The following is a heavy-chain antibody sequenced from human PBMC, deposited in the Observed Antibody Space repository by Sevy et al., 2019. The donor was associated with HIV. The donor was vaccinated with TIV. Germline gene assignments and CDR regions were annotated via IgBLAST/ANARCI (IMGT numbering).Heavy chain of an antibody. CDR1: GYTFTSYG. Sequence: ASVNVSCKASGYTFTSYGISWVRQAPGQGLEWMGWISAYNGDTNYAQKLQGRVTMTTDTSTSTAYMELTSLRSDDTAVYFCARGYYDFWSGYYRRDAFDSWGQGTRVTVSS. J-gene: IGHJ3*02. CDR3: ARGYYDFWSGYYRRDAFDS. D-gene: IGHD3-3*01. V-gene: IGHV1-18*01. CDR2: ISAYNGDT.